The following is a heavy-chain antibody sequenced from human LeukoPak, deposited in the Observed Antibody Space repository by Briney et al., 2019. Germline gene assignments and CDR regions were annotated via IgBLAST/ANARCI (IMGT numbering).Heavy chain of an antibody. CDR2: FDPEDGET. V-gene: IGHV1-24*01. Sequence: GASVKVSCKVSGYTLTELSMHWVRQAPGKGLEWMGGFDPEDGETIYAQKFQGRVTMTRDTSISTAYMELSRLRSDDTAVYYCARVHRQGFGEFEWDYWGQGTLVTVSS. D-gene: IGHD3-10*01. J-gene: IGHJ4*02. CDR3: ARVHRQGFGEFEWDY. CDR1: GYTLTELS.